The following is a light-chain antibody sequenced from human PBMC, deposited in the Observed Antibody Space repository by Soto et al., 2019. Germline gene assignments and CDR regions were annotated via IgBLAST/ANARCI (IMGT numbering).Light chain of an antibody. J-gene: IGLJ3*02. CDR2: DVS. CDR3: CSYAGTYTQWL. CDR1: SSDVGGYNY. Sequence: SALTQPRSVSGSPGQSVTISCTGTSSDVGGYNYVSWYQQHPGKAPKLVIYDVSKRPSGVPDRFSGSKSGNTASLTVSGLQAEDEADYSCCSYAGTYTQWLFGGGTQLTVL. V-gene: IGLV2-11*01.